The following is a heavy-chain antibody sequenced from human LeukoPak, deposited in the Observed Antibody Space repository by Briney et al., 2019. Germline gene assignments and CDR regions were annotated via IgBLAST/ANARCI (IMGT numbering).Heavy chain of an antibody. CDR1: GFTVSGNY. V-gene: IGHV3-53*01. J-gene: IGHJ5*02. Sequence: GGSLRLSCAVSGFTVSGNYITWVRQAPGKGLEWVSVIYANGNTYYADSMQGRLTISRDKSKNTVFLQMNSLRAEDAAMYYCARVGEGELGNWFDPWGQGTLVTVSS. D-gene: IGHD3-10*01. CDR2: IYANGNT. CDR3: ARVGEGELGNWFDP.